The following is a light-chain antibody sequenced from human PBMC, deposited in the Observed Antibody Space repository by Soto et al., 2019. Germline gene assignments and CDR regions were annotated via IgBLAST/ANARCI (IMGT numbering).Light chain of an antibody. V-gene: IGKV1-39*01. Sequence: DIQMTQSPSSLSASVEDRVIITCRASQSISNHLNWYQQKPGKAPKLLIFAASSLQSGVPSRFSGSRSGPDFTLTISSLQREDFGTYYCQQSYRSPPTFGQGTKVDIK. J-gene: IGKJ1*01. CDR1: QSISNH. CDR3: QQSYRSPPT. CDR2: AAS.